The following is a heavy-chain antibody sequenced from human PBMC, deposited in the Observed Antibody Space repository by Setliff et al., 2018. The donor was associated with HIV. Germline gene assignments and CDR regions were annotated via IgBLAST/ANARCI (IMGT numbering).Heavy chain of an antibody. Sequence: SETLSLTCPVSGDSTSSYYWSWIRQPPGKGLEWIGYIYTSGSTKYNPSLKSRLTISVDPSKNQFSLRLSPVTAADTAVYYCARHSDFWSEDGFDIWGQGTMVTVSS. CDR1: GDSTSSYY. V-gene: IGHV4-4*09. D-gene: IGHD3-3*01. J-gene: IGHJ3*02. CDR2: IYTSGST. CDR3: ARHSDFWSEDGFDI.